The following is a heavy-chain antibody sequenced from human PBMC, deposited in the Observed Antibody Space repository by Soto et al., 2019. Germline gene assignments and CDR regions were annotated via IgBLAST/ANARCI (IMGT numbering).Heavy chain of an antibody. D-gene: IGHD6-13*01. CDR2: IGGSGGYT. J-gene: IGHJ4*02. CDR1: GFTFSTYA. CDR3: AKETIRGASSWPYFDY. Sequence: GGSLRLSCAASGFTFSTYAMSWVRQAPGKGLEWVSAIGGSGGYTYYADSVKGRFTISRDNSKNTLYLQMHSLRAEDTAVYYCAKETIRGASSWPYFDYWGQGTLVTVSS. V-gene: IGHV3-23*01.